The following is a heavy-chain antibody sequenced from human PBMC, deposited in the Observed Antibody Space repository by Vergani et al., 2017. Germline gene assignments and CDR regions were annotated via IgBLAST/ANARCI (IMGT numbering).Heavy chain of an antibody. D-gene: IGHD2-15*01. CDR1: GGSISSYY. Sequence: QVQLQESGPGLVKPSETLSLTCTVSGGSISSYYWSWIRQPPGKGLEWIGYIYYSGSNNYKPSLKSRVTISVDTSKNQFSLKLSSVTAADTAVYYCARVVAAARFDPWGQGTLVTVSS. CDR3: ARVVAAARFDP. J-gene: IGHJ5*02. V-gene: IGHV4-59*01. CDR2: IYYSGSN.